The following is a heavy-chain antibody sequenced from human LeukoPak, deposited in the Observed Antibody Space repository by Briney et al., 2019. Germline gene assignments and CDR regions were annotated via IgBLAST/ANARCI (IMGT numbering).Heavy chain of an antibody. J-gene: IGHJ4*02. V-gene: IGHV4-39*02. CDR1: NASISSTSYY. CDR3: ARGGNYFHDFDL. CDR2: TYYRGSS. D-gene: IGHD1-26*01. Sequence: PSETLSLTCTVANASISSTSYYWGWIRQPPGKGLEWIGSTYYRGSSYNNPSLASRVTISVDTSKNQFFLKLTSVTATDTALYYCARGGNYFHDFDLWGQGALVTVSS.